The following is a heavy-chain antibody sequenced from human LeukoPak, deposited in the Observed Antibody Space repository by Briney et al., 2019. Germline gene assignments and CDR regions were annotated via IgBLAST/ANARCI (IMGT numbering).Heavy chain of an antibody. CDR3: ARAALRYFDWSLRFSAFGI. V-gene: IGHV4-34*01. J-gene: IGHJ3*02. CDR2: INHSGST. CDR1: GGPFSGYY. D-gene: IGHD3-9*01. Sequence: SETLSLTCAVYGGPFSGYYWSWIRQPPGKGLEWIGEINHSGSTNYNPSLKSRVTISVDTSKNQFSLKLSSVTAADTAVYYCARAALRYFDWSLRFSAFGIWGQGTMVTVSS.